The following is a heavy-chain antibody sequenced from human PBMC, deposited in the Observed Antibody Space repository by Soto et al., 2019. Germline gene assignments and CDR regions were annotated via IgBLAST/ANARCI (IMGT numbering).Heavy chain of an antibody. J-gene: IGHJ6*02. CDR1: GGSISSSSYY. Sequence: ASETLSLTCTVSGGSISSSSYYWGWIRQPPGKGLEWIGSIYYSGSTYYNPSLKSRVTISVDTSKNQFSLKLSSVTAADTAVYYCARHHTRMDTAMVTYYYYYGMDVWGQGTTVTVSS. CDR2: IYYSGST. D-gene: IGHD5-18*01. CDR3: ARHHTRMDTAMVTYYYYYGMDV. V-gene: IGHV4-39*01.